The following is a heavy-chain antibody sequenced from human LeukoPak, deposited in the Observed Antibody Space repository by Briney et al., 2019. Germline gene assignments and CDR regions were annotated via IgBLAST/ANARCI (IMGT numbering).Heavy chain of an antibody. Sequence: SESLSLTWSVDGGSISSYYWSWIRQPPGKGLEWIGYIYYSGSTNYNPSLKSRVTISADTSENQLSLKLSSGTAADTALYYCARAHTSSWYMDYWGQGTLVTVSS. J-gene: IGHJ4*02. V-gene: IGHV4-59*01. CDR1: GGSISSYY. CDR3: ARAHTSSWYMDY. CDR2: IYYSGST. D-gene: IGHD6-13*01.